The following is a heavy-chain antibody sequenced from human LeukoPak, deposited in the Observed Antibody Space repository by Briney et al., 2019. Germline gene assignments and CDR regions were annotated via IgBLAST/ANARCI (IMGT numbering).Heavy chain of an antibody. CDR1: GGSISGYF. J-gene: IGHJ4*02. CDR3: ARNGIHGYSGLDF. Sequence: SETLSLTCTVSGGSISGYFRSWIRQPPGKGLEWLGYVYSDETTNYSPSLRSRITISIDTSKNQFSLNLRSVTAADTAVYYCARNGIHGYSGLDFWGQGTLVTVSS. V-gene: IGHV4-59*08. CDR2: VYSDETT. D-gene: IGHD5-12*01.